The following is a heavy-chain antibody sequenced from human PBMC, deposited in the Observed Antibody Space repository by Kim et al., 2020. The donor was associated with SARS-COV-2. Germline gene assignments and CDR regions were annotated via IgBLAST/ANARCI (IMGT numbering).Heavy chain of an antibody. D-gene: IGHD3-3*01. Sequence: SETLSLTCTVSGGSISSYYWSWIRQPPGKGLEWIGYIYYSGSTNYNPSLKSRVTISVDTSKNQFSLKLSSVTAADTAVYYCAREKYYDFWSAEIDAFDIWGQGTMVTVSS. CDR3: AREKYYDFWSAEIDAFDI. J-gene: IGHJ3*02. V-gene: IGHV4-59*01. CDR1: GGSISSYY. CDR2: IYYSGST.